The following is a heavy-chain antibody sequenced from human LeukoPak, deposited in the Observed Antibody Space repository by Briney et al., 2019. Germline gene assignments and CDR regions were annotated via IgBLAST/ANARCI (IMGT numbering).Heavy chain of an antibody. D-gene: IGHD6-13*01. CDR1: GGSIYNNW. V-gene: IGHV4-4*02. J-gene: IGHJ4*02. CDR2: IHHSGST. CDR3: ARESDAGYSLGY. Sequence: SGTLSLTCAVSGGSIYNNWWSWVRQAPGKALEWIGEIHHSGSTNYNPSLKSRVTISVDKSNNKFSLEVSSVTAADTAVYYCARESDAGYSLGYWGQGSLVTVSS.